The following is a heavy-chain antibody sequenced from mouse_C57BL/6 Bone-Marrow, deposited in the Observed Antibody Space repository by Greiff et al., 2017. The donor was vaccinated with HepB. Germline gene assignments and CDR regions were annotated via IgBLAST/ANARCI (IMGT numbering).Heavy chain of an antibody. J-gene: IGHJ4*01. CDR3: TRGSSYDYYAMDY. Sequence: VQLQQSGAELVRPGASVKLSCTASGFNIKDDYMHWVKQRPEQGLEWIGWIDPENGDTEYASKFQGKATITADTSSNTAYLQLSSLTSEDTAVYYCTRGSSYDYYAMDYWGQGTSVTVSS. V-gene: IGHV14-4*01. D-gene: IGHD1-1*01. CDR1: GFNIKDDY. CDR2: IDPENGDT.